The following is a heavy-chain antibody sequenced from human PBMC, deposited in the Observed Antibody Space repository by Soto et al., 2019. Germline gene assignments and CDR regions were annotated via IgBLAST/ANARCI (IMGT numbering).Heavy chain of an antibody. J-gene: IGHJ6*02. CDR2: IYYSGST. Sequence: SETLSLTCTVSGGSVSSGSYYWSWIRQPPGKGLEWIGYIYYSGSTNYNPSLKSRVTISVDTSKNQFSLKLSSVTAADTAVYYCARASSSIWSGYSITSRPNYYYGMDVWGQGTTVTVSS. V-gene: IGHV4-61*01. CDR1: GGSVSSGSYY. CDR3: ARASSSIWSGYSITSRPNYYYGMDV. D-gene: IGHD3-3*01.